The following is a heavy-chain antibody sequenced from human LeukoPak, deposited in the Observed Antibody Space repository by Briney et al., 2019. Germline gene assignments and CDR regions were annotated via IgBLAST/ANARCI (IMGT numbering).Heavy chain of an antibody. CDR2: ISNNGGSS. CDR1: GFTFSAYA. CDR3: ARNIEGYKLYNFDS. Sequence: GGSLRLSCSASGFTFSAYAMYWVRQAPGKGLEYVSGISNNGGSSFYADSLKSRFTTSRDYAKNLLYLQMNSLRAEDTAVYYCARNIEGYKLYNFDSWGQGTLVTVSS. V-gene: IGHV3-64*04. J-gene: IGHJ4*02. D-gene: IGHD5-24*01.